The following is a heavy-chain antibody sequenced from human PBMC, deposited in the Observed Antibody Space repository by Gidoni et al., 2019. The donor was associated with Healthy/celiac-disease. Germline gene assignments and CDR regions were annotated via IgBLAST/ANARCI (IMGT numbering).Heavy chain of an antibody. Sequence: QVQLVESGGGVVQPGRSLRLSCAASGFTFSSYGMHWVRQAPGKGLEWVAVISYDGSNKYYADSVKGRFTISRDNSKNTLYLQMNSLRAEDTAVYYCAKDPGGAKSYAFDYWGQGTLVTVSS. J-gene: IGHJ4*02. CDR3: AKDPGGAKSYAFDY. D-gene: IGHD3-16*01. CDR2: ISYDGSNK. V-gene: IGHV3-30*18. CDR1: GFTFSSYG.